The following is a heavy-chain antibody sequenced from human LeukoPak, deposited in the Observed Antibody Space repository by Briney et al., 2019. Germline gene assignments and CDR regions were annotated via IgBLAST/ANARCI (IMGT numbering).Heavy chain of an antibody. CDR2: INPNSGGT. V-gene: IGHV1-2*02. CDR1: GYTFTGPY. D-gene: IGHD6-13*01. Sequence: ASVKVSCKASGYTFTGPYIHWMRQAPGQGPEWMGWINPNSGGTKYAQKFQGRVTVTRDTSTSTAYMELSRLRSDDTAVYYCARDQYSSSWYSSAKDAFDIWGQGTMVTVSS. CDR3: ARDQYSSSWYSSAKDAFDI. J-gene: IGHJ3*02.